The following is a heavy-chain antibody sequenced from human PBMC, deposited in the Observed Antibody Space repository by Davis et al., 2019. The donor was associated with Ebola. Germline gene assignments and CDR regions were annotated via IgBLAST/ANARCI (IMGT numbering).Heavy chain of an antibody. CDR3: ARLSGLFSSSSGALYFDL. CDR2: IYTSGST. CDR1: GDSISSGSYY. Sequence: SETLSLTCTVSGDSISSGSYYWHWVRQPAGKGLEWIGHIYTSGSTNYNPSLQSRLTISVDTSKNQFSLKLTPVTAADTAVYFCARLSGLFSSSSGALYFDLWGRGTLVTVSS. J-gene: IGHJ2*01. V-gene: IGHV4-61*09. D-gene: IGHD6-6*01.